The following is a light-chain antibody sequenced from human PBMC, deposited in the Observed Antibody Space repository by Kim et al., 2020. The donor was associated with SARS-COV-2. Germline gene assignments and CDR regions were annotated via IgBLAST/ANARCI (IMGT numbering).Light chain of an antibody. CDR2: GKN. J-gene: IGLJ2*01. V-gene: IGLV3-19*01. CDR3: NSRDSSGNVV. CDR1: SLRNYY. Sequence: GQRVRIPCQEDSLRNYYASWYQQKPGQAPVLVIYGKNNRPSGIPDRFSGSSSGNTASLTITGAQAEEEADYYCNSRDSSGNVVFGGGTQLTVL.